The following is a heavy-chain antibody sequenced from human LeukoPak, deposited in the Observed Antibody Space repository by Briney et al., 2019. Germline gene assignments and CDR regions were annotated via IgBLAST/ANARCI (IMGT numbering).Heavy chain of an antibody. CDR3: ARVPYSSGWYFDY. J-gene: IGHJ4*02. D-gene: IGHD6-19*01. V-gene: IGHV3-53*01. CDR2: IYSGGST. CDR1: GFTVSSNY. Sequence: PGGSLRLSCAASGFTVSSNYMSWVRQAPGKGLEWVSVIYSGGSTDYADSVKGRFTISRDTSKNTLYLQMNSLRVEDTAVYYCARVPYSSGWYFDYWGQGTLVTVSS.